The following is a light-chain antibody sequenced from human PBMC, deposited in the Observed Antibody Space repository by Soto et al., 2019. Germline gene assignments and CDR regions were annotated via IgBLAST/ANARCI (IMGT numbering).Light chain of an antibody. CDR3: QQYNSHLYT. V-gene: IGKV1-5*03. CDR1: QSISTW. Sequence: IQMTQSPSTLSASVGDRVTITCRASQSISTWLAWYQQKPGKAPNLLIYKASSLESGVPSRFRGSGSGTEFTLTISSQQPDDFATYYCQQYNSHLYTFGQGTKLEIK. J-gene: IGKJ2*01. CDR2: KAS.